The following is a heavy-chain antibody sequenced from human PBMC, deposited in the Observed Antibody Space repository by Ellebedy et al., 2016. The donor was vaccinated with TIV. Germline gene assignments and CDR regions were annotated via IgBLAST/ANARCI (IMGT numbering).Heavy chain of an antibody. D-gene: IGHD5-18*01. CDR2: IYSGGST. J-gene: IGHJ6*02. V-gene: IGHV3-53*01. Sequence: PGGSLRLSCAASGFTVSSNYMSWVRQAPGKGLEWVSVIYSGGSTYYADSVKGRFTISRDNSKNTLCLQMNSLRAEDTAVYYCARDRGGYSYGRGVYYYYGMDVWGQGTTVTVSS. CDR3: ARDRGGYSYGRGVYYYYGMDV. CDR1: GFTVSSNY.